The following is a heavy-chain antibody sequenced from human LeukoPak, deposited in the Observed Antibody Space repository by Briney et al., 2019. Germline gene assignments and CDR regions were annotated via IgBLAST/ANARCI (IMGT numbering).Heavy chain of an antibody. CDR3: ARRYYYNLGSFPFDF. CDR1: GGPFSGYF. Sequence: TSETLSLTCAVSGGPFSGYFWSWIRQPPGKGLEWIGEIHNSGTTNYNPSLNSRVTISEDTSKNQIYLNLRPVTAADTAVYYCARRYYYNLGSFPFDFWGQGTLVTVSS. CDR2: IHNSGTT. D-gene: IGHD3-10*01. J-gene: IGHJ4*02. V-gene: IGHV4-34*01.